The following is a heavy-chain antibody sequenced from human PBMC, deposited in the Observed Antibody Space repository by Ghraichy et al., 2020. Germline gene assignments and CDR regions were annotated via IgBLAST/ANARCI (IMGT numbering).Heavy chain of an antibody. CDR1: GFTVSSNY. Sequence: GGSLRLSCAASGFTVSSNYMSWVRQAPGKGLEWVSVIYSGGSTYYADSVKGRFTISRDNSKNTLYLQMNSLRAEDTAVYYCARDHSLELLPVDYYYMDVWGKGTTVTVSS. J-gene: IGHJ6*03. CDR2: IYSGGST. CDR3: ARDHSLELLPVDYYYMDV. D-gene: IGHD1-7*01. V-gene: IGHV3-66*02.